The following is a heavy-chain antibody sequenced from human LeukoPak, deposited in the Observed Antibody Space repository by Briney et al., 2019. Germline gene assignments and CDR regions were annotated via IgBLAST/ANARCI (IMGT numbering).Heavy chain of an antibody. CDR3: ASGINLGDNRVYYYYYMDV. CDR1: GGSISSYY. V-gene: IGHV4-59*01. CDR2: IYYSGST. J-gene: IGHJ6*03. Sequence: PSETLSLTCTVSGGSISSYYWCWIRQPPGKGLEWIGYIYYSGSTNYNPSLKSRVTISVDTSKNQFSLKLSSVTAADTAVYYCASGINLGDNRVYYYYYMDVWGKGTTVTVSS. D-gene: IGHD1-14*01.